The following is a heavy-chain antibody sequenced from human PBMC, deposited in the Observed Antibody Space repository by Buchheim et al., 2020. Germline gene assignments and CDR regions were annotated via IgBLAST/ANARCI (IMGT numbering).Heavy chain of an antibody. CDR3: ARMLLWFGELLPLIGDYYYYGMDV. CDR2: INPNSGGT. Sequence: QVQLVQSGAEVKKPGASVKVSCKASGYTFTGYYMHWVRQAPGQGLEWMGWINPNSGGTNYAQKFQGRVTMTRDTSISTAYMELSRLRSDDTAVYYCARMLLWFGELLPLIGDYYYYGMDVWGQGTT. V-gene: IGHV1-2*02. CDR1: GYTFTGYY. J-gene: IGHJ6*02. D-gene: IGHD3-10*01.